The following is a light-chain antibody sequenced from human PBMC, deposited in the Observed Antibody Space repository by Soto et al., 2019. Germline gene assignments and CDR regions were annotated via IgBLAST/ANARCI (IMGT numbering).Light chain of an antibody. CDR2: GAT. V-gene: IGKV3-15*01. CDR1: QGVSSN. Sequence: EIVMTQSPATLSVSPGERATLSCRASQGVSSNLAWYQQKPGQAPRLLIHGATTRATGIPARFSGSGSGTEFTLTISSLQSEDFAVYYCQQYNNWPRTFGQGTKVDIK. J-gene: IGKJ1*01. CDR3: QQYNNWPRT.